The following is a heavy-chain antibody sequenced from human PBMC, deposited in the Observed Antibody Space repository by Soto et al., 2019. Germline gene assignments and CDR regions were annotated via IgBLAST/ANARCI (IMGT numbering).Heavy chain of an antibody. V-gene: IGHV1-2*04. CDR2: INPNCGGT. CDR3: ATTVTTALESFDI. CDR1: GYTFTGYY. D-gene: IGHD4-17*01. Sequence: QVQLVQSGAEVKKPGASVKVSCKASGYTFTGYYMHWVRQAPGQGLEWMGCINPNCGGTNYAQKFQGWVNITRDTSISTAYMELSRLRSDDTAVYYCATTVTTALESFDIWGQGTMVTVSS. J-gene: IGHJ3*02.